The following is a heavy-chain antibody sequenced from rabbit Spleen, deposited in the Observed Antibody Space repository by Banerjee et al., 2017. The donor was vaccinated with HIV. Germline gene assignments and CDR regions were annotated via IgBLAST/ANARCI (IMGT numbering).Heavy chain of an antibody. CDR3: ARGGYGGHIYAMGL. Sequence: QEQLVESGGGLVQPEGSLTLTCKASGFSFGDRDVMCWVRQAPGKGLEWIACINAATAKPVYATWAKGRFTISRTSSTTVTLQMTSLTDADTATYFCARGGYGGHIYAMGLWGPGTLVTVS. CDR1: GFSFGDRDV. V-gene: IGHV1S45*01. D-gene: IGHD4-2*01. J-gene: IGHJ4*01. CDR2: INAATAKP.